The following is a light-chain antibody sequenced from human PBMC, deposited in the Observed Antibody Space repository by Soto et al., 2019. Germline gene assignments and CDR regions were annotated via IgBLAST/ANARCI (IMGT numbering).Light chain of an antibody. CDR1: QSVTNNY. CDR2: GAS. CDR3: QQYARSPFT. V-gene: IGKV3-20*01. J-gene: IGKJ2*01. Sequence: VLTQSPGALSLSPGERATLSCRASQSVTNNYLAWYQKKPGQAPRVLISGASNRATGIPDRFSGSGSGTDFTLTISRLEHEDFAVYYCQQYARSPFTFGQGTEVEIK.